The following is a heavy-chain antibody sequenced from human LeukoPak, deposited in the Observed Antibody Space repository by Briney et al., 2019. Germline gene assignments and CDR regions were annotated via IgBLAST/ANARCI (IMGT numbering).Heavy chain of an antibody. D-gene: IGHD6-19*01. CDR1: GFTFSSCA. J-gene: IGHJ4*02. Sequence: PGGSLRLSCAASGFTFSSCAMTWVRQAPGKGLEWVSGISNNSGRTRYADSVKGRFTISRDNSKNTLYPQMNSLTSEDTAVYYCAKESRQWLGGNYDYWGQGTLVTVS. CDR2: ISNNSGRT. CDR3: AKESRQWLGGNYDY. V-gene: IGHV3-23*01.